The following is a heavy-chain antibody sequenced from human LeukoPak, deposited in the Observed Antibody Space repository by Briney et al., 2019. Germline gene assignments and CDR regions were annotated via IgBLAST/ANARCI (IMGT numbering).Heavy chain of an antibody. V-gene: IGHV4-4*07. J-gene: IGHJ5*02. Sequence: SETLSLTCTVSGGSISGYYWSWIRQPAGKGLEWIGRIYTSGSTNYNPSLKGRVTMSVDTSKNQFSLKLSSVTAADTAVFYCARDSAGDRAFDPWGQGTLVTVSS. CDR1: GGSISGYY. CDR2: IYTSGST. CDR3: ARDSAGDRAFDP. D-gene: IGHD3-10*01.